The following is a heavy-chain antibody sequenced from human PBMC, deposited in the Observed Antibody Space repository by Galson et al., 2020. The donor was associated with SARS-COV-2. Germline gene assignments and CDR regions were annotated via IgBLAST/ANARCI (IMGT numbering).Heavy chain of an antibody. Sequence: GGSLRLSCAAPGLTFSSYGVSWVRQAPGKGLEWVSTISGGGGSTYYADSVKGRFTISRDNSKNTVYLQMNSLRVEDTAVYYCADSSGWYFYYWGQGTLVTVSS. CDR2: ISGGGGST. J-gene: IGHJ4*02. CDR1: GLTFSSYG. CDR3: ADSSGWYFYY. V-gene: IGHV3-23*01. D-gene: IGHD6-19*01.